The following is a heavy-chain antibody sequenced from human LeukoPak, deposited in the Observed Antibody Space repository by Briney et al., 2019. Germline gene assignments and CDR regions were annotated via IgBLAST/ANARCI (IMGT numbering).Heavy chain of an antibody. CDR3: ARAGGYCGRISCPYYFDY. CDR1: GYTFTNYG. V-gene: IGHV1-2*02. J-gene: IGHJ4*02. Sequence: ASVKVSCKASGYTFTNYGINWLRQAPGQGLEWMGWINPNSGGTNYAQKFQGRVTMTRDTSISTAYMELSRLRSDDTAVYYCARAGGYCGRISCPYYFDYWGQGSLVAVSS. CDR2: INPNSGGT. D-gene: IGHD2-15*01.